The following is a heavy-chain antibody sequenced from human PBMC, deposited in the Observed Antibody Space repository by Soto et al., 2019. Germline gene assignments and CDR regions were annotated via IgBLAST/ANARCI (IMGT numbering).Heavy chain of an antibody. CDR2: IKQDGSGK. Sequence: GGSLRLSCAASGFTFSSYWMSWVRQAPGKGLEWVANIKQDGSGKYYVDSVKGRFTISRDNAKNSLYLQMNSLRAEDTAVYYCAREAYCSGGSCHVNYYYYMDVWGKGTTVTVSS. CDR3: AREAYCSGGSCHVNYYYYMDV. J-gene: IGHJ6*03. CDR1: GFTFSSYW. D-gene: IGHD2-15*01. V-gene: IGHV3-7*01.